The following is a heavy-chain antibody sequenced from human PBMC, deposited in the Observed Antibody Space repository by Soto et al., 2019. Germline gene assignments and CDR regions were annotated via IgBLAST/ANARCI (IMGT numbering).Heavy chain of an antibody. V-gene: IGHV4-30-4*01. Sequence: QVQLQESGPGLVKPSQTLSLTCTVSGGSISSGDYYWNWIRQPPGKGLEWIGYIFYSGSIYYNPSLKSRVIISVDTSKNQFSLKLSSVTAADTAVYYCAREDYGEGYWFDPWGQGTLVTVSS. CDR3: AREDYGEGYWFDP. D-gene: IGHD4-17*01. CDR1: GGSISSGDYY. J-gene: IGHJ5*02. CDR2: IFYSGSI.